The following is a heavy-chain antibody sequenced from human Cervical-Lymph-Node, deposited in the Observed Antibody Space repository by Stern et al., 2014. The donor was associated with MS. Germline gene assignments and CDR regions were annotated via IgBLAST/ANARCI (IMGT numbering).Heavy chain of an antibody. V-gene: IGHV1-69*01. D-gene: IGHD2-8*01. J-gene: IGHJ4*02. CDR1: GGTLNTSA. CDR3: ARVRCPNGVCYPRLDY. Sequence: QVQLMQSGPEVKNPGSSVRVSCKASGGTLNTSAINWVRQAPGQGLEWLGGIFPIFGATNYAQKFQGRLTVTADESTTTVYMELNSLMSEDTAIYYCARVRCPNGVCYPRLDYWGQGALVTVSS. CDR2: IFPIFGAT.